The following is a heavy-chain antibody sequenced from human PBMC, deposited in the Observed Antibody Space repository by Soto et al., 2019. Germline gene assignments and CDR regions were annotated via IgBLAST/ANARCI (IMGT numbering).Heavy chain of an antibody. D-gene: IGHD3-3*01. CDR1: GGSFSGYY. CDR3: ARGYYDFWSGYPYYYYYYYMDV. V-gene: IGHV4-34*01. CDR2: INHSGST. J-gene: IGHJ6*03. Sequence: SETLSLTCAVYGGSFSGYYWSWIRQPPGKGLEWIGEINHSGSTNYNPSLKSRVTISVDTSKNQFSLKLSSVTAADTAVYYCARGYYDFWSGYPYYYYYYYMDVWGKGTTVTVSS.